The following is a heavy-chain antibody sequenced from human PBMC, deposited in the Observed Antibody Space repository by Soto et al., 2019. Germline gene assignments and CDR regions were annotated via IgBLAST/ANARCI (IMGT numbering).Heavy chain of an antibody. Sequence: SETLSLTCAVYGGSFSGYYWSWILQPPGKGLEWIGEINHSGSTNYNPSLKSRVTISVDTSKNQFSLKLSSVTAADTAVYYCAMQPPEWDAFDYWGQGTLVTVSS. CDR3: AMQPPEWDAFDY. CDR2: INHSGST. V-gene: IGHV4-34*01. CDR1: GGSFSGYY. J-gene: IGHJ4*02. D-gene: IGHD1-26*01.